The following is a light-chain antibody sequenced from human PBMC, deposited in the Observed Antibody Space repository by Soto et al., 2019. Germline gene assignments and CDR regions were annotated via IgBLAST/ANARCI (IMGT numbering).Light chain of an antibody. CDR2: AAS. V-gene: IGKV1-27*01. Sequence: DIQMTQSPSSLSASVVARVTITCRARQGISNYLALYQQKPGKVPKLLIYAASTLQSGVPSRLNGNGSWTAFTLTISSLQTDDVSTYYCENYYSGPQTFGHGNKVDIK. CDR3: ENYYSGPQT. J-gene: IGKJ1*01. CDR1: QGISNY.